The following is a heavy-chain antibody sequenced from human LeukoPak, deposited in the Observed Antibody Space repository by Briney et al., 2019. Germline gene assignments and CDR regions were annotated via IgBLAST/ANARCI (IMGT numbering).Heavy chain of an antibody. CDR2: INAGGGKT. V-gene: IGHV3-23*01. Sequence: GGSLRLSCAASGFTFSSYAMTWVRQAPGKGLEWVSSINAGGGKTYYADSVKGRFTISRDNSKNTLYLQMNSLRAEDTAVYYCAKVGDGDYVRYYYGMDVWGKGTTVTVSS. CDR3: AKVGDGDYVRYYYGMDV. CDR1: GFTFSSYA. D-gene: IGHD4-17*01. J-gene: IGHJ6*04.